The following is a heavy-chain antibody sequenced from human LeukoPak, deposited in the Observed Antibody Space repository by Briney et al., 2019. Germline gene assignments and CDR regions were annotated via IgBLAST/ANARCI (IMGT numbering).Heavy chain of an antibody. Sequence: SETLSLTCTVSGGSISGSSYYWGWIRPPPGKGLEWIGSIHYSGSTYYKPSLKSRVTISVDTSKNQFPLKLSSVTAADTAVYYCASPPGFSTCFWDWGQGTLVTVSS. CDR2: IHYSGST. CDR1: GGSISGSSYY. J-gene: IGHJ4*02. CDR3: ASPPGFSTCFWD. D-gene: IGHD2-2*01. V-gene: IGHV4-39*01.